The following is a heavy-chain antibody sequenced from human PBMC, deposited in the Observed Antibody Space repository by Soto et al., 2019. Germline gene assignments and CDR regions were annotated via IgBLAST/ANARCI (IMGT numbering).Heavy chain of an antibody. J-gene: IGHJ4*02. CDR1: GYTFTGYY. V-gene: IGHV1-2*02. CDR3: ARDRYYYDSSGYPDREYYFDY. D-gene: IGHD3-22*01. CDR2: INPNSGGT. Sequence: QVQLVQSGAEVKKPGASVKVSCKASGYTFTGYYMHWVRQAPGQGLEWMGWINPNSGGTNYAQKFQGRDTMTRDTYISTAYMELSRLRSDDTAVYYCARDRYYYDSSGYPDREYYFDYWGQGTLVTVSS.